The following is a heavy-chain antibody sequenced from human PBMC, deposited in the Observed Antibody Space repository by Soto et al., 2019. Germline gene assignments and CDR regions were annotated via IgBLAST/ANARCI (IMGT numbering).Heavy chain of an antibody. CDR2: ISGSGGST. V-gene: IGHV3-23*01. J-gene: IGHJ6*02. CDR1: GFTFSSYA. D-gene: IGHD3-3*01. CDR3: AKDLTRLEDSAEMDV. Sequence: GGSLRLSCAASGFTFSSYAMSWVRQAPGKGLEWVSAISGSGGSTYYADSVKGRFTISRDNSKNTLYLQMNSLRAEDTAVYYCAKDLTRLEDSAEMDVWGQGTTVTVSS.